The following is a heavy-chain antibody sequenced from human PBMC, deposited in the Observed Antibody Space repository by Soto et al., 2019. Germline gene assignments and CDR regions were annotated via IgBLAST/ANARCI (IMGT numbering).Heavy chain of an antibody. CDR3: TRGHWALDS. V-gene: IGHV4-59*01. D-gene: IGHD3-16*01. CDR2: IYNNGTT. CDR1: GGSINSYY. Sequence: SETLSLTCTVSGGSINSYYWSWIRQPPGKGLEWIAYIYNNGTTNSNPSLKSRVTISLDTSKNQFYLKLTSVTAADMAVYYCTRGHWALDSWAQGTLVTVSS. J-gene: IGHJ5*01.